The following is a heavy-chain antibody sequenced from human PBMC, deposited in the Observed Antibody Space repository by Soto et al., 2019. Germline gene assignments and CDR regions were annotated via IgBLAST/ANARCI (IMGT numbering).Heavy chain of an antibody. D-gene: IGHD3-16*01. V-gene: IGHV3-33*01. J-gene: IGHJ4*02. CDR2: RWYDGSNK. Sequence: QVQLVESGGGVVQPGRSLRLSCAASGFTFSSYGMHWVRQAPGKGLEWVAVRWYDGSNKYYADSVKGRFTISRDNSKNTLYLQMNSLRAEDTAVYYCARDSLKFTFGGVIDYWGQGTLVTVSS. CDR3: ARDSLKFTFGGVIDY. CDR1: GFTFSSYG.